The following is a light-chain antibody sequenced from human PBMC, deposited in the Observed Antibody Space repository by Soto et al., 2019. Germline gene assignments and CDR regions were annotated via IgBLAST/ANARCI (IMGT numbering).Light chain of an antibody. CDR3: QQYNNWPET. Sequence: EIVLTQSPATLSLSPGERATLSCMASQSVSSNLAWYQQKPGQAPRLLSYGASTRATGIPARFSGSGSGTDFTLTISSLKPEDFEVYYCQQYNNWPETFGQGTKVDIK. V-gene: IGKV3-15*01. CDR2: GAS. CDR1: QSVSSN. J-gene: IGKJ1*01.